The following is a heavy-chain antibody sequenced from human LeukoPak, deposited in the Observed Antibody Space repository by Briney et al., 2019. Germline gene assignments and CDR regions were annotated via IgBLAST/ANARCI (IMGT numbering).Heavy chain of an antibody. V-gene: IGHV3-30*04. Sequence: GGSLRLSCAASGFTFSSYAMHWVRQAPGKGLEWVAVISYDGSNKCYADSVKGRFTISRDNSKNTLYLQMNSLRAEDTAVYYCARDHLKADTAMVRFASDYWGQGTLVTVSS. J-gene: IGHJ4*02. CDR1: GFTFSSYA. CDR3: ARDHLKADTAMVRFASDY. D-gene: IGHD5-18*01. CDR2: ISYDGSNK.